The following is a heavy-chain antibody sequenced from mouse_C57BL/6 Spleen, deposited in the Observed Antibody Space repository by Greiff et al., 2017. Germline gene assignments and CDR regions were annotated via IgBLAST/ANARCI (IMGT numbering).Heavy chain of an antibody. J-gene: IGHJ1*03. D-gene: IGHD2-4*01. CDR1: GYTFTSYW. Sequence: QVQLQQPGAELVRPGSSVKLSCKASGYTFTSYWMHWVKQRPIQGLEWIGNIDPSDSETHYNQKFKDKATLTVDKSSSTAYMQLSSLTSEDSAVYCCARAGGIYYDIWGTGTTVTVSS. CDR2: IDPSDSET. CDR3: ARAGGIYYDI. V-gene: IGHV1-52*01.